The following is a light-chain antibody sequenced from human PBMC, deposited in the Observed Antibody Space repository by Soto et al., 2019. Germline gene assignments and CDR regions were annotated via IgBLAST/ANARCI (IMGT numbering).Light chain of an antibody. V-gene: IGKV1-6*01. J-gene: IGKJ4*01. CDR2: AAS. CDR1: QAIRND. CDR3: LQDYTYPLT. Sequence: VQMTQFPSSLSASVGDRVTITCRASQAIRNDLGWYQQKPGKAPELLIYAASTLQSGVPSRFSGSGSGTDFTLTISSLQPEDFATYYCLQDYTYPLTFGGGTKVEIK.